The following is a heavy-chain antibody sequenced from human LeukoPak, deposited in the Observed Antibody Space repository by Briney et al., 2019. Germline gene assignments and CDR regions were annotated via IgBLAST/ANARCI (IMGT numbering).Heavy chain of an antibody. V-gene: IGHV4-34*01. J-gene: IGHJ5*02. CDR3: ARRGPHYYGSGSYLRFDP. D-gene: IGHD3-10*01. CDR1: GGSFSGYY. CDR2: INHSGST. Sequence: SETLSLTCAVYGGSFSGYYWSWIRQPPGKGLEWIGEINHSGSTNYNSSLKSRVTISVDTSKNQFSLKLSSVTAADTAVYYCARRGPHYYGSGSYLRFDPWGQGTLITVSS.